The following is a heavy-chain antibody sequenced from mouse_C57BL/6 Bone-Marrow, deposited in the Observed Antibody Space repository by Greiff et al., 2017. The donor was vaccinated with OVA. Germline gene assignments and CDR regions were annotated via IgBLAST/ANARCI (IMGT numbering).Heavy chain of an antibody. J-gene: IGHJ2*01. V-gene: IGHV1-26*01. CDR1: GYTFTDYY. CDR2: INPNNGGT. Sequence: EVQLQQSGPELVKPGASVKISCKASGYTFTDYYMNWVKQSHGKSLEWIGDINPNNGGTSYNQKFKGKATLTVDKSSSTAYMELRSLTSEDSAVYYGARPLDSSGPYYFDYWGQGTTLTVSS. CDR3: ARPLDSSGPYYFDY. D-gene: IGHD3-2*02.